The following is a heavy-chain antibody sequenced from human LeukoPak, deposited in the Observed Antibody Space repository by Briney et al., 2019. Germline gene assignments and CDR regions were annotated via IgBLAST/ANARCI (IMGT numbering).Heavy chain of an antibody. CDR3: ARGMILEDY. J-gene: IGHJ4*02. CDR2: ISWNSGRI. D-gene: IGHD1-1*01. CDR1: GFTFDDYA. V-gene: IGHV3-9*01. Sequence: PGGSLRLSCAASGFTFDDYAMHWVRQAPGKGLEWVSGISWNSGRIAYADSVKGRFTISRDNAKNSLNLQMNSLRAEDTAVYYCARGMILEDYWGQGTLVTVSS.